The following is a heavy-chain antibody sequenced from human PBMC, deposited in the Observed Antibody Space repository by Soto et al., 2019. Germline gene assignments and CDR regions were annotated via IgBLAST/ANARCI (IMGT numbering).Heavy chain of an antibody. Sequence: QVQLQESGPGLVKPSETLSLTCTVSGGSITGYYWTWIRQPPGKGLEWIGYVFYKGNTNYNPALKSRVTISVDTSANQFSLRLSSVTAADTAGYYCARSGDSFGFTDYWGQGTLVTVSS. CDR1: GGSITGYY. J-gene: IGHJ4*02. V-gene: IGHV4-59*01. D-gene: IGHD5-18*01. CDR2: VFYKGNT. CDR3: ARSGDSFGFTDY.